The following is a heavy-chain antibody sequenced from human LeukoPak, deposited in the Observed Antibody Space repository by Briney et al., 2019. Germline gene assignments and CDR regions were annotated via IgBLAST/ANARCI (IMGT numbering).Heavy chain of an antibody. J-gene: IGHJ4*02. CDR2: VSYDGTNK. CDR1: GFTFSDFA. CDR3: AQDSYGFDC. V-gene: IGHV3-30*18. Sequence: PGGSLRLSCVTSGFTFSDFAMHWVRQAPGKGLEWVAVVSYDGTNKFYADSVKGRFTISRDNSKNTLYLQVNSLRGDDTAVYHCAQDSYGFDCWGQGTLVAVSA. D-gene: IGHD4-17*01.